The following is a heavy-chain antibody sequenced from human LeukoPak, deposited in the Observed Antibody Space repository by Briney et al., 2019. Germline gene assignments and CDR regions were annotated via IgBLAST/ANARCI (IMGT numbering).Heavy chain of an antibody. Sequence: SGGSLRLSCAASGFIVSSNYMSWVRQAPGKGLEWVSVIDSGGSTYYADSVKGRFTISRDNSKNTLYLQMNSLRAEDTAVYYCARDYTGYFPWGQGTLVIVSS. V-gene: IGHV3-53*01. D-gene: IGHD3-9*01. CDR3: ARDYTGYFP. J-gene: IGHJ5*02. CDR2: IDSGGST. CDR1: GFIVSSNY.